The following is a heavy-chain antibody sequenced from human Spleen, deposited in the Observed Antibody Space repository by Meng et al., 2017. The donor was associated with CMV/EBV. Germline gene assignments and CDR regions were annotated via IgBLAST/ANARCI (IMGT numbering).Heavy chain of an antibody. D-gene: IGHD6-19*01. Sequence: SGGTFSSYAISWVRQAPGQGLEWMGGIIPIFGTTNYAQQFQGRVTITTGESTSTAYMELSSLRSEDTAVYYCARDRAYSSGWYYFDYWGQGTLVTVSS. CDR1: GGTFSSYA. V-gene: IGHV1-69*05. CDR2: IIPIFGTT. CDR3: ARDRAYSSGWYYFDY. J-gene: IGHJ4*02.